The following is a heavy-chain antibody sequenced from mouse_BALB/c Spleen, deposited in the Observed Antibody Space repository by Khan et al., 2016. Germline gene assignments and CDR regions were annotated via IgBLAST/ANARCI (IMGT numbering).Heavy chain of an antibody. CDR1: GYTFTDYW. V-gene: IGHV1-7*01. CDR3: ARWSYYYGSSYGWFAY. Sequence: QVRLQQSGAELAKPGASVTMSCKASGYTFTDYWMHWVKQRPGQGLEWIGYINPNTGYTEYNQKFKDKATLTADKSSSTAYMQLSSLTSEDSAVYYCARWSYYYGSSYGWFAYWGQGTLVTVSA. D-gene: IGHD1-1*01. J-gene: IGHJ3*01. CDR2: INPNTGYT.